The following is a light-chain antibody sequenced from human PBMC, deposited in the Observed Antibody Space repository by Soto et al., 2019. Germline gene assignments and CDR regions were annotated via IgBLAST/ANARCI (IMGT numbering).Light chain of an antibody. J-gene: IGKJ5*01. CDR1: QSVGSSY. V-gene: IGKV3-20*01. Sequence: EIVLTQSPGTLSLSPGEKATLSCRASQSVGSSYLAWYQQKPGQAPRLLISGISKRATGIPDRFSGGGSGTDFTLTISSLEPEDFAVYYCQQYSSSPITFGQGTRLEIK. CDR3: QQYSSSPIT. CDR2: GIS.